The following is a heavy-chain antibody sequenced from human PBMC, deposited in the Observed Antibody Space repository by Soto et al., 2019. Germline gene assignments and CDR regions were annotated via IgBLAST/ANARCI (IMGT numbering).Heavy chain of an antibody. V-gene: IGHV3-23*01. CDR3: AKEGRPFSGRIDY. D-gene: IGHD3-3*02. CDR1: GFTFGSYA. Sequence: EVQLLESGGGLVQPGGSLRLSCAASGFTFGSYAMSWVRQASGKGLEWVSSISGSGDRTEYADAVKGRFTISRDNSKNTMYLQMNSLRADDTAVFYGAKEGRPFSGRIDYWGQGTLVTVSS. CDR2: ISGSGDRT. J-gene: IGHJ4*02.